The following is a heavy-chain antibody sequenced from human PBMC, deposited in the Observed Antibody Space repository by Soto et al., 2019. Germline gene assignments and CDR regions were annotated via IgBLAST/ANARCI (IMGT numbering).Heavy chain of an antibody. V-gene: IGHV3-23*01. CDR3: ATGGYCSGGSCYPFDY. D-gene: IGHD2-15*01. Sequence: GGSLRLSCAASGFTFSSYAMSWVRQAPGKGLEWVSAISGSGGTAYYADSVKGRFTISRDNSKNTLYLQMNGLRAEDTAVYYCATGGYCSGGSCYPFDYWGQGTLVTVSS. CDR2: ISGSGGTA. CDR1: GFTFSSYA. J-gene: IGHJ4*02.